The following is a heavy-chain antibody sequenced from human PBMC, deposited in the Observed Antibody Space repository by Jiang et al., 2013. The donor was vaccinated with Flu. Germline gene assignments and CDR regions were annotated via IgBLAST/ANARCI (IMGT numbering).Heavy chain of an antibody. Sequence: PGKGLEWMGGLILVTLIPTTARPSQGHVTISADKSISTAYLQWSSLKASDTAMYYCARHERGYYYDTSGPTGDWFDPWGQGTLVTVSS. V-gene: IGHV5-10-1*01. CDR3: ARHERGYYYDTSGPTGDWFDP. CDR2: LILVTLIP. D-gene: IGHD3-22*01. J-gene: IGHJ5*02.